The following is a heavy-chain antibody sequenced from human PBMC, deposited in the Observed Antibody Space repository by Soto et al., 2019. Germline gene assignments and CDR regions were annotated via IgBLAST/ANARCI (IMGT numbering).Heavy chain of an antibody. J-gene: IGHJ3*02. CDR3: AKDLGITYDSSGYFLDAFDI. V-gene: IGHV3-23*01. CDR2: ISGSGGST. D-gene: IGHD3-22*01. Sequence: EVQLLESGGGLVQPGGSLRLSCAASGFTFSSYAMSWVRQAPGKGLEWVSAISGSGGSTYYADSVKGRFTISRDNSKNTLYLQMNSLRAEDTAVYSCAKDLGITYDSSGYFLDAFDIWGQGTMVTVSS. CDR1: GFTFSSYA.